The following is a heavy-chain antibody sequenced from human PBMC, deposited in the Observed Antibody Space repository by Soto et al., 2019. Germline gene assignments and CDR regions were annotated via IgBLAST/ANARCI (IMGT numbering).Heavy chain of an antibody. CDR1: GYTFTNYD. V-gene: IGHV1-8*01. Sequence: ASVKVSCKASGYTFTNYDFNWVRQATGQGPEWMGWMNPNSGKTGYAQKFQGRVTMTRDTSISTAYMELSSLTSEDTAVYYCARGPRNWGVDYWGQGTLVTVSS. D-gene: IGHD7-27*01. CDR3: ARGPRNWGVDY. J-gene: IGHJ4*02. CDR2: MNPNSGKT.